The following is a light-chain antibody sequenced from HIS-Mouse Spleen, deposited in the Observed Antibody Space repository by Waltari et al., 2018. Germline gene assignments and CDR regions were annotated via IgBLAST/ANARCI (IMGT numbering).Light chain of an antibody. CDR2: EDS. Sequence: SYELTQPPSVSVSPGQTARITCSGDALPKKYAYWYQQKSGQAPVLGIYEDSKRPSGCPERFSGSSSGTMATLTSSGAQVEDEADYYCYSTDSSGNHRVFGGVTKLTVL. CDR3: YSTDSSGNHRV. J-gene: IGLJ2*01. V-gene: IGLV3-10*01. CDR1: ALPKKY.